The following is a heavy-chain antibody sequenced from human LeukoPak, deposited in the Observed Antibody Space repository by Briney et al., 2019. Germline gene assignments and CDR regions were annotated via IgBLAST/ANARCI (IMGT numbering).Heavy chain of an antibody. V-gene: IGHV4-30-2*01. CDR3: ARLHRYCSSTSCLKDY. D-gene: IGHD2-2*01. Sequence: SRTLSLTCTVSGGSISSGGYYWSWIRQPPGKGLEWIGYIYHSGSTYYNPSLKSRVTISVDRSKNQFSLKLSSVTAADTAVYYCARLHRYCSSTSCLKDYWGQGTLVTVSS. CDR1: GGSISSGGYY. J-gene: IGHJ4*02. CDR2: IYHSGST.